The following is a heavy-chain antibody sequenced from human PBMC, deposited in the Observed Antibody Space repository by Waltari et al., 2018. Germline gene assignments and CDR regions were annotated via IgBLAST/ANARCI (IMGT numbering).Heavy chain of an antibody. Sequence: QLQLQESGPGLVKPSETLSLTCTVSGGSISSESYYWGWIRQPPGKGLAWIGIISYSGRTYYNPSLKSRVSISVETAKNQFSLKLSSVTAADTAVYYCARLSYHIVTGYGWFDPWGLGTLVTVSS. J-gene: IGHJ5*02. CDR1: GGSISSESYY. CDR3: ARLSYHIVTGYGWFDP. D-gene: IGHD3-9*01. V-gene: IGHV4-39*01. CDR2: ISYSGRT.